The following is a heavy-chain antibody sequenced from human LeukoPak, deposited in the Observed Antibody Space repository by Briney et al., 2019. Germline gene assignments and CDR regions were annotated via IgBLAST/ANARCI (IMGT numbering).Heavy chain of an antibody. CDR1: GFTFSSYA. Sequence: GGSLRLSCAASGFTFSSYAMHWVRQAPGKGLEWVAVISYDGSNKYYADSVKGRFTISRDNAKNSLYLQMNSLRAEDMALYYCAKGSCSSTSCYIGYWGQGTLVTVSS. D-gene: IGHD2-2*02. CDR3: AKGSCSSTSCYIGY. CDR2: ISYDGSNK. V-gene: IGHV3-30-3*01. J-gene: IGHJ4*02.